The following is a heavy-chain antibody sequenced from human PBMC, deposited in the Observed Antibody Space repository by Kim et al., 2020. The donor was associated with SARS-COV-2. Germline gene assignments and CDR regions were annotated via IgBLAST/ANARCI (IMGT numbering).Heavy chain of an antibody. V-gene: IGHV1-24*01. Sequence: ASVKVSCKVSGYTLTELSMHWVRQAPGKGLEWMGGFDPEDGETIYAQKFQGRVTMTEDTSTDTAYMELSSLRSEDTAVYYCATDQQWYSSSWPNWFDPWGQGTLVTVSS. CDR2: FDPEDGET. J-gene: IGHJ5*02. CDR3: ATDQQWYSSSWPNWFDP. D-gene: IGHD6-13*01. CDR1: GYTLTELS.